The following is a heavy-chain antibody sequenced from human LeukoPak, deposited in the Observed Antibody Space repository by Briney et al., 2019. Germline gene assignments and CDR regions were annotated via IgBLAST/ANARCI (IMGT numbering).Heavy chain of an antibody. J-gene: IGHJ5*02. CDR3: ARGDRYCSSTSCYAGGKNWFDP. CDR2: IWYDGSNK. D-gene: IGHD2-2*01. V-gene: IGHV3-33*01. Sequence: WQSLRIYCEASGFTFSSYGMHWVRQAPGKGLDRVAVIWYDGSNKYYADSVKGRFTISRDTSKTPLYLQMNSLKAEDTAVYYCARGDRYCSSTSCYAGGKNWFDPWGQGTLATVSS. CDR1: GFTFSSYG.